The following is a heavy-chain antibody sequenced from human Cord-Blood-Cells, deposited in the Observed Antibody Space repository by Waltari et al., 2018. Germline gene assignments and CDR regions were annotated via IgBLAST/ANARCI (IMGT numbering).Heavy chain of an antibody. V-gene: IGHV4-39*01. D-gene: IGHD2-15*01. J-gene: IGHJ4*02. CDR1: GGSISSSIYH. Sequence: QLQLQESGPGLVKPSETLSLTCTVSGGSISSSIYHWGRIREPPGKGLEWIGSIYYSGSTYYNPSLKSRVTISVDTSKNQFSLKLSSVTAADTAVYYCARLPGPRYCSGGSCYSLHYYFDYWGQGTLVTVSS. CDR3: ARLPGPRYCSGGSCYSLHYYFDY. CDR2: IYYSGST.